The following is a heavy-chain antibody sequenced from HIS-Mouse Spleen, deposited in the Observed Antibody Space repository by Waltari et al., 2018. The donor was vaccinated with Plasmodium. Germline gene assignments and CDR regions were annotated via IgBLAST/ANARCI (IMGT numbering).Heavy chain of an antibody. CDR3: ASSWYWYFDL. CDR1: GFTFSSYW. CDR2: IKQDGSEK. D-gene: IGHD6-13*01. J-gene: IGHJ2*01. Sequence: EVQLVESGGGLVQPGGSLRLSCAASGFTFSSYWMSWVRQAPGKGLEWWANIKQDGSEKYYGNSVKGRFTISRDNAKNSLYLQMNILRAEDTAVYYCASSWYWYFDLWGRGTLVTVSS. V-gene: IGHV3-7*01.